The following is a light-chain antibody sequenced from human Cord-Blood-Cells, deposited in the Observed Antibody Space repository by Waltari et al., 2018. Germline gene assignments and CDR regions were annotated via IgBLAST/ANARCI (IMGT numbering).Light chain of an antibody. Sequence: DIVMTQSPDSLAVSLGERATINCKSSQSVVYSSNNKNYLAWYQQKPGQPPKRLIYWASTRESGVPDRFSGSGSGTDFTLTSSSLQAEDVAVYYCQQYYSTPLTFGGGTKVEIK. CDR2: WAS. V-gene: IGKV4-1*01. CDR1: QSVVYSSNNKNY. J-gene: IGKJ4*01. CDR3: QQYYSTPLT.